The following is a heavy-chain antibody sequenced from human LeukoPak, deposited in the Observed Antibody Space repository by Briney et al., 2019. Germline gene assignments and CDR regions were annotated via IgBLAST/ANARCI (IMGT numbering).Heavy chain of an antibody. Sequence: GGSLRLSCAASGFTFSSYGMHWVRQAPGKGLEWVSFIRYDGSNKYYADSVKGRFTISRDNSKNTLYLQMNSLRAEDTAVYYCATPTYYYGSGSYYNPPDYWGQGTLVTVSS. J-gene: IGHJ4*02. V-gene: IGHV3-30*02. CDR3: ATPTYYYGSGSYYNPPDY. D-gene: IGHD3-10*01. CDR2: IRYDGSNK. CDR1: GFTFSSYG.